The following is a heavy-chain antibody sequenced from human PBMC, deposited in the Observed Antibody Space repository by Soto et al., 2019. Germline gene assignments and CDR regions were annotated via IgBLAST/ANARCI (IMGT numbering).Heavy chain of an antibody. Sequence: QLQLQESGPGLVKSSETLSLTCTVSGGSISSISYYWGWIRQPPGKGLEWIGSIKYSGHTYYNPSLKSRVTISVDTSKNQFSMRLSSVTAAETAVYYCARVDIAVLPSTILDSWGQGALVTVSS. V-gene: IGHV4-39*01. CDR1: GGSISSISYY. D-gene: IGHD2-2*01. CDR2: IKYSGHT. CDR3: ARVDIAVLPSTILDS. J-gene: IGHJ4*02.